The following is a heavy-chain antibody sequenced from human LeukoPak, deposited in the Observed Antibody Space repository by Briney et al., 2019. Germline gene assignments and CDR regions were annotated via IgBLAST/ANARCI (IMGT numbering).Heavy chain of an antibody. J-gene: IGHJ6*03. V-gene: IGHV4-34*10. CDR2: INHSGST. D-gene: IGHD2-21*02. Sequence: SETLSLTCVVYGGSFSDYCWSWIRQPPGKGLEWIGEINHSGSTHYNPSLKSRVTMSVDTSKNQFSLRLSSVTAADTAVYYCARLAYCGGDCYYYYYMDVWGKGTTVTVSS. CDR1: GGSFSDYC. CDR3: ARLAYCGGDCYYYYYMDV.